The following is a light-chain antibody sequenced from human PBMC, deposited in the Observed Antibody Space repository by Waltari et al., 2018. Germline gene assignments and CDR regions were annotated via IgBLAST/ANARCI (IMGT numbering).Light chain of an antibody. CDR2: KIS. Sequence: DVVLTQSPLSLPVTLGQPASISCRSSQGLVYSDGNTYLNWFQQRPGQSPRRLIYKISNRGSGVPDRFSGSGSGTSFTLTLRRVEAEDVGIYSCMQAPYWPPTFGGGTKVEIQ. CDR3: MQAPYWPPT. CDR1: QGLVYSDGNTY. V-gene: IGKV2-30*01. J-gene: IGKJ4*01.